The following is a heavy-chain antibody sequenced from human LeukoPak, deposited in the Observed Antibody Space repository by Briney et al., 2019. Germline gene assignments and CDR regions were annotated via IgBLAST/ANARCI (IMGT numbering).Heavy chain of an antibody. V-gene: IGHV1-46*01. Sequence: GASVKVSCKASGYIFTGFYVHWVRQAPGQGLEWMGLINPSNGDTNLAQKFQGRITMTRDTSTSTVYMEVTSLRSEDTAVYFCARDVLVRGSPWGSWGQGTLVTVSS. CDR2: INPSNGDT. CDR1: GYIFTGFY. D-gene: IGHD3-10*01. J-gene: IGHJ5*02. CDR3: ARDVLVRGSPWGS.